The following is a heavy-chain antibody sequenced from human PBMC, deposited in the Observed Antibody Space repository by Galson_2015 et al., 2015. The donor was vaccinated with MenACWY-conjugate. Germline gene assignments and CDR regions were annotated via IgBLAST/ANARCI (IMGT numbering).Heavy chain of an antibody. V-gene: IGHV4-59*01. D-gene: IGHD1-26*01. CDR1: GGSIRNYY. Sequence: ETLSLTCTVSGGSIRNYYWSWIRQPPGKGLEWIGNMYHSETPRYNPSLRSRVTISVDTSRNQFSLKLTSVTAADTAVYYCASGGTHPRRFLNWIDPWGQGGLVTVSS. CDR3: ASGGTHPRRFLNWIDP. CDR2: MYHSETP. J-gene: IGHJ5*02.